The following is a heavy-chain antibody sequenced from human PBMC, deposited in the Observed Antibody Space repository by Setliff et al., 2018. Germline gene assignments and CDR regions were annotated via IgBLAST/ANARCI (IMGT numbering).Heavy chain of an antibody. CDR1: GFTFSTYW. CDR3: AKDGGDAQRVAGFFDY. D-gene: IGHD6-19*01. V-gene: IGHV3-7*03. CDR2: IKQDGSEK. J-gene: IGHJ4*02. Sequence: LRLSCAASGFTFSTYWMSWVRQAPGKGLEWVANIKQDGSEKYYADSVKGRFTISRDNAKNSLYLQMNSLRAEDTAVYYCAKDGGDAQRVAGFFDYWGQGTLVTVSS.